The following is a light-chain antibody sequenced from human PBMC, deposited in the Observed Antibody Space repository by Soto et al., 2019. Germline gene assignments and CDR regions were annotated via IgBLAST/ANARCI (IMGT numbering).Light chain of an antibody. CDR1: SSNIGSKT. Sequence: QPRLAKPPAGSGTAGQRLRICYNKSSSNIGSKTVNWYQQLPGTAPKLLIYSNNQRPSGVPDRFSGSKSGTSASLAISGLQSDVEADYYCAAWDDSLNGLYVFGTGTKVTVL. J-gene: IGLJ1*01. CDR2: SNN. CDR3: AAWDDSLNGLYV. V-gene: IGLV1-44*01.